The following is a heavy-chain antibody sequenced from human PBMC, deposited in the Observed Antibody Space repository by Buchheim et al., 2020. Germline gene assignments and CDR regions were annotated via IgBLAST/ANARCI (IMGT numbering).Heavy chain of an antibody. CDR2: ISSSSSTI. V-gene: IGHV3-48*01. D-gene: IGHD3-22*01. J-gene: IGHJ4*02. Sequence: EVQLVESGGGLVQPGGSLRLSCAASGFTFSSYSMNWVRQAPGKGLEWVSYISSSSSTIYYADSVKGRFTISRDNAKNYLYLKMNSLRAEDTAVYYCARDKWARDCGVSSGPYDYWGQGTL. CDR3: ARDKWARDCGVSSGPYDY. CDR1: GFTFSSYS.